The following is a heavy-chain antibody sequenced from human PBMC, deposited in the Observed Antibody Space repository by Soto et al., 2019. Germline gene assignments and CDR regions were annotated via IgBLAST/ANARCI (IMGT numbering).Heavy chain of an antibody. CDR3: ASPQRGYCSSTSCYDAFDI. CDR2: IYPGDSDT. J-gene: IGHJ3*02. Sequence: GESLKISCKGSGYSFTSYWIGWVRLMPGKGLEWMGIIYPGDSDTRYSPSFQGQVTISADKSISTAYLQWSSLKASDTAMYYCASPQRGYCSSTSCYDAFDIWGQGTMVTVSS. D-gene: IGHD2-2*01. V-gene: IGHV5-51*01. CDR1: GYSFTSYW.